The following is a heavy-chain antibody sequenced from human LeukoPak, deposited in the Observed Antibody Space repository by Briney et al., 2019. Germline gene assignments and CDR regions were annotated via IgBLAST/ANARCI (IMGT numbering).Heavy chain of an antibody. D-gene: IGHD4-23*01. CDR2: IYYSGST. CDR3: ARTQDYGGPDASDI. CDR1: GGSLSSYY. Sequence: SETLSLTCTVSGGSLSSYYWTWIRQPPGKGLEWIGYIYYSGSTNYNPSLKSRGTISVDTSKNQFSLKLSSVTAADTAVYYCARTQDYGGPDASDIWGQGTMVTVSS. J-gene: IGHJ3*02. V-gene: IGHV4-59*01.